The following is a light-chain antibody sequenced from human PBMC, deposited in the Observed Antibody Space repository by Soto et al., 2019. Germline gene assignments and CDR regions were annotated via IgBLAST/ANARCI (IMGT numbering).Light chain of an antibody. CDR1: SSNIGAGYD. CDR2: GNS. CDR3: QSYDSSLSGYV. J-gene: IGLJ1*01. Sequence: VLTQPPSVSGAPGQRVTISCTGSSSNIGAGYDVNWYQQLPGTAPKFLIFGNSNRPSGVPDRFSGSKSGTSASLAITGLQAEDEADYYCQSYDSSLSGYVFGTGTKVTVL. V-gene: IGLV1-40*01.